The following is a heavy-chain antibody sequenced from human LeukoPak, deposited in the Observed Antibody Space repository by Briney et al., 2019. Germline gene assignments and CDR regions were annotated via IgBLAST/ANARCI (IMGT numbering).Heavy chain of an antibody. Sequence: ASVKVSCKASGYTFTGYYMHWVRQAPGQGLEWMGWINPNSGGTNYAQKFQGRVTMTRDTSISTAYMELSRLRSDDTAVYYCARDESAGRGYSYGYGPEDPYNWSDPWGQGTLVTVSS. V-gene: IGHV1-2*02. CDR3: ARDESAGRGYSYGYGPEDPYNWSDP. D-gene: IGHD5-18*01. J-gene: IGHJ5*02. CDR1: GYTFTGYY. CDR2: INPNSGGT.